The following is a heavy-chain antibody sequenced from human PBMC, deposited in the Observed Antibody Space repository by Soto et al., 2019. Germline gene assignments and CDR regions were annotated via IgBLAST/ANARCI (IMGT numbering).Heavy chain of an antibody. CDR1: GGSISSYY. CDR2: IYYSGST. V-gene: IGHV4-59*08. J-gene: IGHJ4*02. Sequence: SETLSLTCTVSGGSISSYYWSWIRQPPGKGLEWIGYIYYSGSTNYNPSLKSRVTIPVDTSKNQFSLKLSSVTAADTAVYYCARRHGSCFDYWGQGTLVTVSS. CDR3: ARRHGSCFDY.